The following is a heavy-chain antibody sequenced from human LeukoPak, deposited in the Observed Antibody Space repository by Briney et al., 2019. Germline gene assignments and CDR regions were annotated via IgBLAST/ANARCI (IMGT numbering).Heavy chain of an antibody. CDR2: INPNSGGT. Sequence: ASVKVSCKASGYTFTGYYMHWVRQAPGHGLEWMGWINPNSGGTKYAQKFQGRVTMTRDTSISTAYMELSRLKSDYTAVCYCARLADYYDSSGSASWGQGTLVTVSS. V-gene: IGHV1-2*02. CDR1: GYTFTGYY. J-gene: IGHJ5*02. D-gene: IGHD3-22*01. CDR3: ARLADYYDSSGSAS.